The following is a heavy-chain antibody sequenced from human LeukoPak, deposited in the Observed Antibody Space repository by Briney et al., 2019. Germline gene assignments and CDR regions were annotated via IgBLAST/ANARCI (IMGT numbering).Heavy chain of an antibody. J-gene: IGHJ6*02. CDR3: ARPYCSSTSCPYGVYYYYGMDV. V-gene: IGHV3-33*08. CDR2: IWYDGSNK. D-gene: IGHD2-2*01. CDR1: GFTFSTRW. Sequence: GGSLRLSCAASGFTFSTRWMSWVRQTPGKGLEWVAVIWYDGSNKYYADSVKGRFTISRDNSKNTLYLQMNSLRAEDTAVYYCARPYCSSTSCPYGVYYYYGMDVWGQGTTVTVSS.